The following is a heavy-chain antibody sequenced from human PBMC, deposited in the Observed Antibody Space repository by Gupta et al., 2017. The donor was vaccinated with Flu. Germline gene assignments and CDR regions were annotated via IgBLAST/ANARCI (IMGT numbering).Heavy chain of an antibody. J-gene: IGHJ5*01. CDR2: IDNSGAVI. CDR3: ATGQLLNS. CDR1: GFFFSGMS. Sequence: EVQLVESGGGLVQPGGSLSLSCAASGFFFSGMSMNWVRQAPGKGLEWLSYIDNSGAVIYYADSLKGRFTVSRYNAKNSLYLRIDSLRVEDTAVYYCATGQLLNSWGQGTRVTVSS. D-gene: IGHD3-10*01. V-gene: IGHV3-48*01.